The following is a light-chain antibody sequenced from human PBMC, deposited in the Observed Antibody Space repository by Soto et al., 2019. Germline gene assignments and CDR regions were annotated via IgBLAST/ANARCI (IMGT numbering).Light chain of an antibody. V-gene: IGLV2-14*01. J-gene: IGLJ2*01. CDR3: SSYTSSSIVV. CDR1: SSDVGGYNY. Sequence: QSVLTQPASVSGSPGQSITISCTGTSSDVGGYNYVSWYQQNPGKVPKLMIYDVSNRHSGVSNRFSGSKSGNTASLTISGLQAEDEADYYCSSYTSSSIVVFGGGTKLTVL. CDR2: DVS.